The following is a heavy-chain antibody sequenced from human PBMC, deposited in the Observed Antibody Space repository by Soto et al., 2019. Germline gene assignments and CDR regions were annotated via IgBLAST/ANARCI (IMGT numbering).Heavy chain of an antibody. CDR3: AHSLIGYYYDSSGSNWFDP. CDR1: GFSLSTSGVG. V-gene: IGHV2-5*02. Sequence: QITLKESGPPLVKPTQTLTLTCTFSGFSLSTSGVGVGWIRQPPGKALEWLALIYWDDDKRYSPSLKSRLTITKDTTKNQVVLTMTNMDHVDTATYYCAHSLIGYYYDSSGSNWFDPWGQGTLVTVSS. J-gene: IGHJ5*02. CDR2: IYWDDDK. D-gene: IGHD3-22*01.